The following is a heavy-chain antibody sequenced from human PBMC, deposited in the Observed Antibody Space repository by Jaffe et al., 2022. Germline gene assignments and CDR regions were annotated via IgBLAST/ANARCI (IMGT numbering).Heavy chain of an antibody. CDR2: ISGSGGST. V-gene: IGHV3-23*01. J-gene: IGHJ4*02. Sequence: EVQLLESGGGLVQPGGSLRLSCAASGFTFSSYAMSWVRQAPGKGLEWVSAISGSGGSTYYADSVKGRFTISRDNSKNTLYLQMNSLRAEDTAVYYCAKVPLGYCSSTSCYCDYWGQGTLVTVSS. CDR1: GFTFSSYA. D-gene: IGHD2-2*01. CDR3: AKVPLGYCSSTSCYCDY.